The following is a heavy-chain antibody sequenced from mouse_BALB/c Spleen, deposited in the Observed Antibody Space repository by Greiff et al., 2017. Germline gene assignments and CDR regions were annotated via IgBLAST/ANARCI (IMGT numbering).Heavy chain of an antibody. CDR2: ISYSGST. J-gene: IGHJ4*01. CDR3: ERDRYDYAMDY. V-gene: IGHV3-2*02. CDR1: GYSITSDYA. D-gene: IGHD2-14*01. Sequence: VQLQQSGPGLVKPSQSLSLTCTVTGYSITSDYAWYWIRQFPGNKLEWMGYISYSGSTSYNPSLKSRIFITRDTSKNQFFLQLNSVTTEDTATSSCERDRYDYAMDYWGQGTSVTVSS.